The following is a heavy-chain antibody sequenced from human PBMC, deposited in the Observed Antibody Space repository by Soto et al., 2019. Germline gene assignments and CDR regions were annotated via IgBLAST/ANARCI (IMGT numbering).Heavy chain of an antibody. D-gene: IGHD5-12*01. J-gene: IGHJ6*02. V-gene: IGHV4-31*03. Sequence: SETLSLTCTVSGVSISSGGYYWSWIRQHPGKGLEWIGYIYYSGSTYYNPSLKSRVTISADTSRDQFSLKLSSVTAADSAVYYCAREPSSRGYSGKYFYYGMDVWGQGTTVTVSS. CDR2: IYYSGST. CDR3: AREPSSRGYSGKYFYYGMDV. CDR1: GVSISSGGYY.